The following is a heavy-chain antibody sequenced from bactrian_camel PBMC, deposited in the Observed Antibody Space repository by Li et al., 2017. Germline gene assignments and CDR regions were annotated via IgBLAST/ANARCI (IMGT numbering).Heavy chain of an antibody. CDR3: ARISTYYSSDYYPY. J-gene: IGHJ4*01. CDR1: GFTFSRHY. CDR2: INGGGDST. V-gene: IGHV3S40*01. D-gene: IGHD2*01. Sequence: VQLVESGGGLVQPGGSLRLSCTTSGFTFSRHYITWVRQAPGKGLEWVSSINGGGDSTYYADSVKGRFSISRDNAKNTVYLHLNSLKTEDMAMYYCARISTYYSSDYYPYWGQGTQVTVS.